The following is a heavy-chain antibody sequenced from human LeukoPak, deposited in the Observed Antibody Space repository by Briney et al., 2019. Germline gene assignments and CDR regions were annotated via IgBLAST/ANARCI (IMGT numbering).Heavy chain of an antibody. CDR2: ISYSGST. V-gene: IGHV4-59*01. J-gene: IGHJ5*02. CDR1: GGSISTFY. Sequence: SETLSLTYTVSGGSISTFYWSWIRQPPGQGLEWIGYISYSGSTNYNPSLKSRVTISVDTSKNQFSLKLSSVTAADTAVYYCAAAGVYYYGSGSYLNWFDPWGQGTLVTVSS. CDR3: AAAGVYYYGSGSYLNWFDP. D-gene: IGHD3-10*01.